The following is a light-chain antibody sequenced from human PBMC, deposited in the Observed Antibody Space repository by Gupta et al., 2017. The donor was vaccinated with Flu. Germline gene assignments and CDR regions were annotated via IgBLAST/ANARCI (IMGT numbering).Light chain of an antibody. CDR1: QSVSSNY. V-gene: IGKV3-20*01. J-gene: IGKJ2*01. CDR2: GAS. CDR3: QQYDSSPYN. Sequence: EIVLTQSPGTLSLSPGERATISCRASQSVSSNYLAWYQQKPGQAPRLLIYGASSRATDIPDRFSGSGSGTDFTLTITRLEPQDFAVYYCQQYDSSPYNFGQGTKLEIK.